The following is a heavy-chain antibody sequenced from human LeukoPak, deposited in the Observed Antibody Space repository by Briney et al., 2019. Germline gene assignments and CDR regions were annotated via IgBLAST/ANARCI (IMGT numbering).Heavy chain of an antibody. Sequence: SQTLSLTCAVSGGSISSGGYSWSWIRQPPGKGLEWIGYIYHSGSTYYNPSLKSRVTISVDRSKNQFSLKLSSVTAADTAVYYCARSTTVTTFDYWGRGTLVTVSS. CDR1: GGSISSGGYS. CDR2: IYHSGST. D-gene: IGHD4-17*01. J-gene: IGHJ4*02. CDR3: ARSTTVTTFDY. V-gene: IGHV4-30-2*01.